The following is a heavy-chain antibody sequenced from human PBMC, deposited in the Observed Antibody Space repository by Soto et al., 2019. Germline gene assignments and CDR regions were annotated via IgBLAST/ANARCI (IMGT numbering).Heavy chain of an antibody. J-gene: IGHJ5*02. CDR3: ASITMVRGVIHWFDP. V-gene: IGHV1-69*13. D-gene: IGHD3-10*01. CDR2: IIPIFGTA. Sequence: SVKVSCKASGGTFSSYAISWVRQAPGQGLEWMGGIIPIFGTASYAQKFQGRVTITADESTSTAYMELSSLRSEDTAVYYCASITMVRGVIHWFDPWGQGTLVTVSS. CDR1: GGTFSSYA.